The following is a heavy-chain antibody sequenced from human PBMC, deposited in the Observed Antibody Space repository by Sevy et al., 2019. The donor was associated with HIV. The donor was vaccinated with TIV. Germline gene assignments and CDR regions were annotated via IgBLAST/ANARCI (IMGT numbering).Heavy chain of an antibody. D-gene: IGHD2-2*01. Sequence: ASVKVSCKASGYTFTSYGISWVRQAPGQGLEWMGWISAYNGNTNYAQKLQGRVTMTTDTSTRTAYMELRSLRSDDTAVYYCAGDRVVVPAASLDYWGQGTLVTVSS. J-gene: IGHJ4*02. CDR1: GYTFTSYG. V-gene: IGHV1-18*04. CDR3: AGDRVVVPAASLDY. CDR2: ISAYNGNT.